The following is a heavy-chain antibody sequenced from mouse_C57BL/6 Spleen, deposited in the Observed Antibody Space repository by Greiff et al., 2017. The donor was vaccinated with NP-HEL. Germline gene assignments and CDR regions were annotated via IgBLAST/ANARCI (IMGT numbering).Heavy chain of an antibody. D-gene: IGHD2-3*01. CDR1: GFTFSDYG. CDR2: ISSGSSTI. V-gene: IGHV5-17*01. Sequence: EVKVEESGGGLVKPGGSLKLSCAASGFTFSDYGMHWVRQAPEKGLEWVAYISSGSSTIYYADTVKGRFTISRDNAKNTLFLQMTSLRSEDTAMYYCAGWLPLFAYWGQGTLVTVSA. J-gene: IGHJ3*01. CDR3: AGWLPLFAY.